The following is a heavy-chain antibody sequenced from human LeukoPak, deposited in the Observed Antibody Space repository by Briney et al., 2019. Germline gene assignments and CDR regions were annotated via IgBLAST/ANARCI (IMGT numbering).Heavy chain of an antibody. CDR2: IYYSGST. Sequence: ASETLFLTCTVSGGSISSYYWSWIRQPPGKGLEWIGYIYYSGSTNYNPSLKSRVTISVDTSKNQFSLKLSSVTAADTAVYYCARDRVLSGHSKHPGYDWGQGTLVTVSS. J-gene: IGHJ4*02. V-gene: IGHV4-59*01. D-gene: IGHD3-16*02. CDR1: GGSISSYY. CDR3: ARDRVLSGHSKHPGYD.